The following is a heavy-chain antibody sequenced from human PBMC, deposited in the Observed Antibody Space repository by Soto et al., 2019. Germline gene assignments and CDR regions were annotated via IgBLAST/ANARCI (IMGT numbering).Heavy chain of an antibody. CDR2: VSHDGRNT. J-gene: IGHJ4*02. D-gene: IGHD6-19*01. CDR3: AKGGRQWLATSGFNY. CDR1: GFTFSDYA. V-gene: IGHV3-30*18. Sequence: VQLVESGGGVVQPGRSLRLSCAASGFTFSDYAMHWVRQAPGKGLEWVAVVSHDGRNTHYADSVKGRFTISRDSSKNTVPLEMSSLRAEDTAVYYCAKGGRQWLATSGFNYWGQGALVTVSS.